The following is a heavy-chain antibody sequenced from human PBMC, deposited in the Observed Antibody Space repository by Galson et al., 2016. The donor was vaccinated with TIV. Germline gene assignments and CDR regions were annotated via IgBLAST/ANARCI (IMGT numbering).Heavy chain of an antibody. CDR2: INAGTGDT. V-gene: IGHV1-3*01. J-gene: IGHJ6*02. Sequence: SVKVSCKASGYTITSYAMHWVRQAPGQRFEWMGWINAGTGDTKFSQKFQGRVTLTRDTSARTVYMGLSRLTSEDTAVYYCARDFGGSFSPFYGMDVWGQGTTVTVSS. CDR1: GYTITSYA. CDR3: ARDFGGSFSPFYGMDV. D-gene: IGHD3-16*01.